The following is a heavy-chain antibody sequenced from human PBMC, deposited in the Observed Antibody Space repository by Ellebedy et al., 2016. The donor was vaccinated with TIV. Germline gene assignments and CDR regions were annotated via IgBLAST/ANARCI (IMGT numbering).Heavy chain of an antibody. J-gene: IGHJ6*02. CDR3: ARESTMVRGVRGNLYYYYYGMDV. V-gene: IGHV3-33*01. CDR2: IWYDGSNK. CDR1: GFTFSSYG. Sequence: GESLKISCAASGFTFSSYGMHWVRQAPGKGLEWVAVIWYDGSNKYYADSVKGRFTISRDNSKNTLYLQMNSLRAEDTAVYYCARESTMVRGVRGNLYYYYYGMDVWGQGTTVTVSS. D-gene: IGHD3-10*01.